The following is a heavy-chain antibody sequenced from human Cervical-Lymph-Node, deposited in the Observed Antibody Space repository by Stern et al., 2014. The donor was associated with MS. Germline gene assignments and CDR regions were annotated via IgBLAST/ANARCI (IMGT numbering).Heavy chain of an antibody. CDR2: ISYDGSNK. CDR1: GFTFSVYG. V-gene: IGHV3-30*18. CDR3: TERESDFWSGGFDP. Sequence: VQLVESGGGVVQPGRSLRLSCAASGFTFSVYGMHWVRQAPGKGLEWVALISYDGSNKSYADSVKGRFTISRDNSKDTLYLQMNSLRSEDTAVYYCTERESDFWSGGFDPWGQGTLVTVSS. D-gene: IGHD3-3*01. J-gene: IGHJ5*02.